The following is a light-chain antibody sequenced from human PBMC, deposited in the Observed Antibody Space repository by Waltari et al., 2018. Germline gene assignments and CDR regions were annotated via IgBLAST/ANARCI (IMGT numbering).Light chain of an antibody. CDR2: GAS. Sequence: ETVMTQSPATLSLSPGDRATLSCRASQSVSNNFAWYQQKPGQAPTILIYGASTRATGIPARFSGGGSGTEFTLTISSLQSEDFAVYYCQQYNNWPPITFGQGTRLEMK. V-gene: IGKV3-15*01. CDR3: QQYNNWPPIT. CDR1: QSVSNN. J-gene: IGKJ5*01.